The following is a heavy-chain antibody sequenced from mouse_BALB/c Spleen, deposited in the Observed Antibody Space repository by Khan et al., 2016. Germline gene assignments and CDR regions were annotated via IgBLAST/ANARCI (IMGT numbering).Heavy chain of an antibody. CDR2: ISTYYGDA. J-gene: IGHJ4*01. Sequence: QVQLQQPGAELVRPGVSVKISRKGSGYTFTDYAMHWVKQSHAKSLEWIGVISTYYGDASYNQKFKGKATMTVDKSSSTAYMELARLTAADSAIYYCARLYDGLYYAMDYWGQGTSVTVSS. V-gene: IGHV1S137*01. D-gene: IGHD2-14*01. CDR1: GYTFTDYA. CDR3: ARLYDGLYYAMDY.